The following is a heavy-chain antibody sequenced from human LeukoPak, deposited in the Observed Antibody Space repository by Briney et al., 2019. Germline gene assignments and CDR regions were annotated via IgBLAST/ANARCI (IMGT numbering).Heavy chain of an antibody. J-gene: IGHJ4*02. V-gene: IGHV4-59*12. D-gene: IGHD4-23*01. CDR2: IYYSGSS. CDR3: ARRRTYGGNYDY. CDR1: GGSISNYY. Sequence: SETLSLTCTVSGGSISNYYWSWIRQPPGKGLEWIGYIYYSGSSNYNPSLKSRVTISVDTSKNQFSLKLSSVTAADTAVYYCARRRTYGGNYDYWGQGTLVTVSS.